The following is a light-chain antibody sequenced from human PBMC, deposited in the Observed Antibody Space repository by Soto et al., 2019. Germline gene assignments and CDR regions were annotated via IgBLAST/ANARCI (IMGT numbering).Light chain of an antibody. CDR3: QQSYVTPYI. V-gene: IGKV1-9*01. Sequence: DIQLTQSPSFLSASVGDRVTITCRASQDISDYLAWYQQRPGKAPKLLIYAASTLQSGVPSRFSGSGSGTEFTLTISSLQPEDFATYYCQQSYVTPYIFGQGTKLEIK. J-gene: IGKJ2*01. CDR2: AAS. CDR1: QDISDY.